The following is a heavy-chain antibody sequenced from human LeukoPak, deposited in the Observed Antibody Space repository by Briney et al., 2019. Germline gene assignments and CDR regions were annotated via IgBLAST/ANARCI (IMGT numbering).Heavy chain of an antibody. CDR1: GGSFCGYY. CDR3: ARGTRYGHSSGWSAALRY. CDR2: INHSGST. Sequence: SETLSLTCAVYGGSFCGYYWSWIRQPPGKGPEWIGEINHSGSTNYNPSLKSRVTISVDTSKNQFSLKLSSVTAADTAVYYCARGTRYGHSSGWSAALRYWGQGTLVTVSS. D-gene: IGHD6-19*01. V-gene: IGHV4-34*01. J-gene: IGHJ4*02.